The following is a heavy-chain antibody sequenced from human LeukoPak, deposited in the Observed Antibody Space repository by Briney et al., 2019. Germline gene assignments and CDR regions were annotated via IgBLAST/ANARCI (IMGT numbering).Heavy chain of an antibody. J-gene: IGHJ1*01. CDR1: GYSIGSGYY. V-gene: IGHV4-38-2*02. Sequence: SETLSLTCTVSGYSIGSGYYWGWIRLSPGKGLEWIGKISHSGNTLYNPSLKSRVTISIDISKNQFSLNLTSVTAADTAIYYRARGLLWGQGTLVTVSS. CDR3: ARGLL. CDR2: ISHSGNT.